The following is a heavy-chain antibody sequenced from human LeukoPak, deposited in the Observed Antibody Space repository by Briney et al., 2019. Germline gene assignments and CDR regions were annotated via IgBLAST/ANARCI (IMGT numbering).Heavy chain of an antibody. CDR3: ARDLTYYGSMDV. Sequence: GGSLRLSCAASGFTFSSYAMSWVRQAPGKGLEWVSHISGDSSAIYYADSAKGRFSISRDNAKSSLSLQMNSLRTEDTAVYYCARDLTYYGSMDVWGQGPRSPSP. D-gene: IGHD3-10*01. V-gene: IGHV3-48*01. J-gene: IGHJ6*02. CDR1: GFTFSSYA. CDR2: ISGDSSAI.